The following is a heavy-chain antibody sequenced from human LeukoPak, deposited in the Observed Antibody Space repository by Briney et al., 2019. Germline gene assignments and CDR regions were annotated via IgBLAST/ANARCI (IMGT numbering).Heavy chain of an antibody. CDR1: GYTFTGYY. CDR2: INPNSGGT. Sequence: ASVKVSCKASGYTFTGYYMHWVRQAPGQGLEWMGWINPNSGGTNYAQKFQGRVTMTRDTSISTAYMELSRLRSDDTAVYYCARDIGKDSGTSNYYYYYYMDVWGKGTTVTVSS. CDR3: ARDIGKDSGTSNYYYYYYMDV. D-gene: IGHD6-13*01. V-gene: IGHV1-2*02. J-gene: IGHJ6*03.